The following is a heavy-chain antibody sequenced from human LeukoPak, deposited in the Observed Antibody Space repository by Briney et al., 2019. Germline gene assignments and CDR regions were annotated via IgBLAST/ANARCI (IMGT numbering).Heavy chain of an antibody. V-gene: IGHV3-33*01. D-gene: IGHD6-19*01. CDR2: IWYDGSNK. CDR3: ARDHSSGWYSDYFDY. Sequence: GRSLRLSCAASGFTFSSYGMHWVRQAPGKGLEWVAVIWYDGSNKYYADSVKGRFTISRDNSKNTLYLQMNSLRAEDTAVYYCARDHSSGWYSDYFDYWGQGTLVTFSS. J-gene: IGHJ4*02. CDR1: GFTFSSYG.